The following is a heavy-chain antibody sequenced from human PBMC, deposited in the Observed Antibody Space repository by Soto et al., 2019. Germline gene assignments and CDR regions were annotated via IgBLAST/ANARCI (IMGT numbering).Heavy chain of an antibody. Sequence: VGSLRLSCAASGFTFSSYAMSWVRQAPGKGLEWVSVISDSGGNTYYADSVKGRFTISRDNSTNTLYLEMNSLRAQDTAVYYCAKDEHSDFWRRYAMDVWGQGTTVTVSS. CDR3: AKDEHSDFWRRYAMDV. CDR1: GFTFSSYA. V-gene: IGHV3-23*01. CDR2: ISDSGGNT. J-gene: IGHJ6*02. D-gene: IGHD3-3*01.